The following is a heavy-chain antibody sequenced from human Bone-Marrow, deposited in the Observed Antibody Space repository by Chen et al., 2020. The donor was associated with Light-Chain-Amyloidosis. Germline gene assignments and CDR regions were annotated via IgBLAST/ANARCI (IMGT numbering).Heavy chain of an antibody. J-gene: IGHJ4*02. V-gene: IGHV5-51*01. CDR2: IYPDDYDA. D-gene: IGHD5-12*01. CDR3: ARRRDGYNFDY. Sequence: EVQLEQSGTEVKKPGESLKISCKGSGYTFPNYWIGWVRQMPGKGLEWMGVIYPDDYDARYSPSFEGQVTISADKSITTAYLQWRSLKASDTAMYYCARRRDGYNFDYWGQGTLVTVSS. CDR1: GYTFPNYW.